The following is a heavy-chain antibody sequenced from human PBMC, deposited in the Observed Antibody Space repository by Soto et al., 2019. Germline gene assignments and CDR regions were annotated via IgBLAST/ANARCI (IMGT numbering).Heavy chain of an antibody. D-gene: IGHD1-1*01. J-gene: IGHJ4*02. CDR1: GGSFSGYY. CDR2: INHSGST. V-gene: IGHV4-34*01. CDR3: ARGRWRYSGILYYFDY. Sequence: SETLSLTCAVYGGSFSGYYWSWIRQPPGKGLEWIGEINHSGSTNYNPSLKSRVTISVDTSKNQFSLKLSSVTAADTAVYYCARGRWRYSGILYYFDYWGQGTLVTVSS.